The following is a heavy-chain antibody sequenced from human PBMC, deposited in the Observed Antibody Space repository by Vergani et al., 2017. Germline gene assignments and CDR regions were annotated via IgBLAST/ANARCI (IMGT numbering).Heavy chain of an antibody. CDR2: IYPGDSDT. J-gene: IGHJ6*02. CDR1: GYSFTSYW. Sequence: EVQLVQSGAEVKTPGESLKISCKGSGYSFTSYWIGWVRQMPGKGLEWMGIIYPGDSDTRYSPSFQGQVTISADKSISTAYLQWSSLKASDTAMYYCARLTYSSSWYYYYGMDVWGQGTTVTVSS. D-gene: IGHD6-13*01. V-gene: IGHV5-51*01. CDR3: ARLTYSSSWYYYYGMDV.